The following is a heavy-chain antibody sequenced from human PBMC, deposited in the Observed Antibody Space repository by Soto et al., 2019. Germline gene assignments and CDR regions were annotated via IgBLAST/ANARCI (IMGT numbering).Heavy chain of an antibody. CDR2: IYSSGST. J-gene: IGHJ4*02. CDR3: ASRIDYDSSGSYFDY. CDR1: GGSISSGGYY. D-gene: IGHD3-22*01. Sequence: QVQLQESGPGLVKPSQTLSLTCTVSGGSISSGGYYWSWIRQHPGKGLEWIGYIYSSGSTYYNPSLTMRVTLSVDKSNHQFPLKLSSVTAADTAVYYCASRIDYDSSGSYFDYWGQGTLVTVSS. V-gene: IGHV4-31*03.